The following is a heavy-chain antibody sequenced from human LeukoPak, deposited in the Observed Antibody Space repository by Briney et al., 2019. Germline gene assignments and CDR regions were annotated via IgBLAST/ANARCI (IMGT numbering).Heavy chain of an antibody. CDR2: ISGSSTYT. D-gene: IGHD3-16*02. Sequence: PGGSLRLSCAASGFTFSDSYMTWIRQAPGKGLESLSYISGSSTYTNYADSVKGRFTISRDNARNSLFLQMNSLRAEDTAVYYCSTDPRSLRDWGQGTLVTVSS. J-gene: IGHJ4*02. CDR1: GFTFSDSY. CDR3: STDPRSLRD. V-gene: IGHV3-11*05.